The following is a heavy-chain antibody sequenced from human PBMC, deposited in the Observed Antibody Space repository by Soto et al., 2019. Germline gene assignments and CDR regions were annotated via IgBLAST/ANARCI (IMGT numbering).Heavy chain of an antibody. V-gene: IGHV3-30*02. D-gene: IGHD3-9*01. CDR1: GFTFSTYG. J-gene: IGHJ4*02. CDR2: VRNDGSNK. CDR3: VRVFDTYYFDL. Sequence: GGSLRLSCAASGFTFSTYGMHWVRQAPGKGLEWVALVRNDGSNKYYADSVKGRFTISRDNSKNTLHLEMNSLRVEDTAVYYCVRVFDTYYFDLWGQGTLVTVS.